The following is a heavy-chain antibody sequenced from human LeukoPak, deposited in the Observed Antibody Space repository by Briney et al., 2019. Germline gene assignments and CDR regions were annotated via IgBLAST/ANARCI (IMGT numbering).Heavy chain of an antibody. CDR1: GYTFTGYY. D-gene: IGHD3-16*01. J-gene: IGHJ3*02. V-gene: IGHV1-2*02. CDR2: INPNSGGT. CDR3: ARSLGLGRPDFDI. Sequence: ASVKVSCTASGYTFTGYYMHWVRQAPGQGLEWMGWINPNSGGTNYAQKFQGRVTMTRDTSISTAYMELSRLRSDDTAVYYCARSLGLGRPDFDIWGQGTMVTVSS.